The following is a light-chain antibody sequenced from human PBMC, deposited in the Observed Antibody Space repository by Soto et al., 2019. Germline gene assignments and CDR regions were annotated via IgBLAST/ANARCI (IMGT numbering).Light chain of an antibody. V-gene: IGKV3-20*01. CDR3: QQYGSSPGT. Sequence: EIVLTQSPGTLSLSPGERATLSCRAIQSVSSSYLAWYQQKPGQAPRLLIYGASSRATGIPDRFSGSGSGTDFTLTISRLEPEYFAVYYCQQYGSSPGTFGGGTKVDIK. J-gene: IGKJ4*01. CDR2: GAS. CDR1: QSVSSSY.